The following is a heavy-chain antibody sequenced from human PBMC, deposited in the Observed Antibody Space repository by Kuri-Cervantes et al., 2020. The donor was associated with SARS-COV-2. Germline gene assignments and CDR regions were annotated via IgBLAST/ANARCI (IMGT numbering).Heavy chain of an antibody. CDR3: ARGSTDYSNGGYYYYYMDV. D-gene: IGHD4-11*01. CDR1: GYTFTGYY. J-gene: IGHJ6*03. V-gene: IGHV1-2*02. Sequence: ASVKVSCKASGYTFTGYYMHWVRQAPGQGLEWTGWINPNSGGTNYAQKFQGRVTMTRDTSISTAYMELSRLRSDDTAVYYCARGSTDYSNGGYYYYYMDVWGKGTTVTVSS. CDR2: INPNSGGT.